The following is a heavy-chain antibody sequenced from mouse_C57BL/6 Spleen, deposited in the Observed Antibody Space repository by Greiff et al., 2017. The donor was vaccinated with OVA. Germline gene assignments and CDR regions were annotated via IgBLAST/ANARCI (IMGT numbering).Heavy chain of an antibody. CDR1: GYAFSSYW. J-gene: IGHJ1*03. D-gene: IGHD2-2*01. CDR2: IYPGDGDT. V-gene: IGHV1-80*01. CDR3: ARGYGYDGPYWYFDV. Sequence: QVQLQQSGAELVKPGASVKISCKASGYAFSSYWMNWVKQRPGKGLEWIGQIYPGDGDTNYNGKFKGKATLTADKSSSTAYMQLSSLTSEDSAVYFCARGYGYDGPYWYFDVWGTGTTVTVSS.